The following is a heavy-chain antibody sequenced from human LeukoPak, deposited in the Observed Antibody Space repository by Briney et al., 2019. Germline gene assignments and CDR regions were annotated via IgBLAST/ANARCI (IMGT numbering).Heavy chain of an antibody. CDR3: ARDSYYYDSSGKTGYYMDV. D-gene: IGHD3-22*01. CDR2: ISSSSSYI. Sequence: GGSLRLSCAASGFTFSSYSMNWVRQAPGKGPEWVSSISSSSSYIYYADSVKGRFTISRDNAKNSLYLQMNSLRAEDTAVYYCARDSYYYDSSGKTGYYMDVWGKGTTVTVSS. CDR1: GFTFSSYS. J-gene: IGHJ6*03. V-gene: IGHV3-21*01.